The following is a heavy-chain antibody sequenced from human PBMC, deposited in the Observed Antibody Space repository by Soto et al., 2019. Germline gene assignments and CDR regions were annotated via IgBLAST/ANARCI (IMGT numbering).Heavy chain of an antibody. J-gene: IGHJ5*02. Sequence: SETLSLTCSVSGDYIHVGGYYWTWIRQRPGKGLEWMGYIYYTGKTYYNPSLESRLTMSVDRSKNQFSLRLTTVTAADTAVYFCGRDLTSNANCIDPWGQGTLVTVSS. CDR3: GRDLTSNANCIDP. D-gene: IGHD2-2*01. CDR2: IYYTGKT. V-gene: IGHV4-30-4*01. CDR1: GDYIHVGGYY.